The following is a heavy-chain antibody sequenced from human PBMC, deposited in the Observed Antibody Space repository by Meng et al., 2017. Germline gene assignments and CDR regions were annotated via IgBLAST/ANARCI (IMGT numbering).Heavy chain of an antibody. CDR1: GFTFNNYW. CDR3: LDEAPRSDY. Sequence: EVKLVESGGGLVQPGASLRLSCAASGFTFNNYWMHWVRQVPGKGLVWVSRISGDGSITNYADSVKGRFTISRDNAKNTLYLQMNSLRPEDTAVYYCLDEAPRSDYWGQGSLVTVSS. V-gene: IGHV3-74*01. CDR2: ISGDGSIT. D-gene: IGHD1-1*01. J-gene: IGHJ4*02.